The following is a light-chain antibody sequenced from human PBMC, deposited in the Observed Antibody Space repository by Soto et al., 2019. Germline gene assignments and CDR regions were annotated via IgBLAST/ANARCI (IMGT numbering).Light chain of an antibody. CDR1: SSNIGSNT. J-gene: IGLJ2*01. CDR3: AAWDDSLNVVV. Sequence: QPVLTQPPSASGTPGQRVTISCSGSSSNIGSNTVNWYQLLPGTAPKLLIYSNNQRPSGVPDRFSGSKSGTSASLAISGLQSEDEADYYCAAWDDSLNVVVFGGGTKVTVL. V-gene: IGLV1-44*01. CDR2: SNN.